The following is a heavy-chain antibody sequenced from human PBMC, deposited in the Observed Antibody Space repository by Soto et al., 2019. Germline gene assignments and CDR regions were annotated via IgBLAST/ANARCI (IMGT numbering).Heavy chain of an antibody. CDR3: ARRIGGMDV. CDR2: IDPSDSNT. V-gene: IGHV5-10-1*03. D-gene: IGHD3-16*01. J-gene: IGHJ6*02. Sequence: EVQLVQSGAEVRKPGESLRISCKASGYRFTSYYIIWVRQMAGKGLEWMGRIDPSDSNTKYSPSFQGHVTISLDKSIPTAHPQGSRLRATSTGRNFCARRIGGMDVWGQGTTVTVPS. CDR1: GYRFTSYY.